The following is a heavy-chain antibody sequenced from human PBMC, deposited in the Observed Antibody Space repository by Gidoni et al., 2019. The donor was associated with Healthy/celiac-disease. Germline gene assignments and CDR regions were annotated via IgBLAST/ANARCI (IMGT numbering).Heavy chain of an antibody. CDR1: GFTFSSYG. V-gene: IGHV3-33*01. J-gene: IGHJ4*02. CDR2: IWYDGSNK. CDR3: ARDAEEQWLVLGYGDY. Sequence: QVQLVESGGGVVQPGRSLRLSCAASGFTFSSYGMHWVRQAPGKGLEWVAVIWYDGSNKYYADSVKGRFTISRDNSKNTLYLQMNSLRAEDTAVYYCARDAEEQWLVLGYGDYWGQGTLVTVSS. D-gene: IGHD6-19*01.